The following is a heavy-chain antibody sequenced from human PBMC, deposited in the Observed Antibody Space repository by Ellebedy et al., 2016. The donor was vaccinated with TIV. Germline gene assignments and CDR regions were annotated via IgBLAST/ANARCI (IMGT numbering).Heavy chain of an antibody. CDR3: ARGSGSYLH. CDR2: IYYSGST. Sequence: MPSETLSLTCTVSGVTISSYYWSWIRQPPGKGLEWIGYIYYSGSTNYNPSLKSRVTISVDTSKNQFSLKLSSVTAADTAVYYCARGSGSYLHWGQGTLVTVSS. V-gene: IGHV4-59*01. D-gene: IGHD1-26*01. J-gene: IGHJ4*02. CDR1: GVTISSYY.